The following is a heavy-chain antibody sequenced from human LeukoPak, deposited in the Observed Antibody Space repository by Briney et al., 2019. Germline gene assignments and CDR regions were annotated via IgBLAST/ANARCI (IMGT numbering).Heavy chain of an antibody. J-gene: IGHJ4*02. Sequence: GGSLRLSCAASGFTFNNYWMHWVRQGSGKGLAWVSRISLDGSDTNYADSVKGRFTVSRDNAKNTLYLQMNSLRAEDTAVYYCARGVYGNFDSWGQGILVTVSS. CDR1: GFTFNNYW. D-gene: IGHD3-10*01. CDR3: ARGVYGNFDS. V-gene: IGHV3-74*01. CDR2: ISLDGSDT.